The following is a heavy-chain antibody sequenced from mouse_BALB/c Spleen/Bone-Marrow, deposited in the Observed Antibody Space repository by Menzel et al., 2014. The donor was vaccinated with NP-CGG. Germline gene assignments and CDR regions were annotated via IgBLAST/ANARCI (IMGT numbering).Heavy chain of an antibody. CDR2: INPSNGGT. D-gene: IGHD1-1*01. CDR1: GYTFTSYW. CDR3: TYMGYYGSSYAMDY. V-gene: IGHV1S16*01. J-gene: IGHJ4*01. Sequence: VQLVESGAELVKPGASVKLSCKASGYTFTSYWMHWGKLRPGQGFEWIGEINPSNGGTNYNEKFKRKATLTVDKSSSTAYMQLSSLTSEDSAVYYCTYMGYYGSSYAMDYWGQGTSVTVSP.